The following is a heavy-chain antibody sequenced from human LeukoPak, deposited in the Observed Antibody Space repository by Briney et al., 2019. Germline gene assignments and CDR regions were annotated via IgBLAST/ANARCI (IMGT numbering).Heavy chain of an antibody. CDR1: GYTFTSYY. D-gene: IGHD3-10*01. V-gene: IGHV1-46*01. J-gene: IGHJ4*02. Sequence: ASVKVSCKASGYTFTSYYMHWVRQAPGQGLEWMGIINPSGGSTSYAQKFQGRVTMTRDTSTSTVYMELSSLRSEDTAVYYCASRPPTSRTYYGVFDYWGQGALVTVSS. CDR3: ASRPPTSRTYYGVFDY. CDR2: INPSGGST.